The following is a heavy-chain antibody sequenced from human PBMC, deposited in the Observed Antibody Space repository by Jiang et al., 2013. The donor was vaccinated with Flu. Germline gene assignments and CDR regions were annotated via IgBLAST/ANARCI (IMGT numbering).Heavy chain of an antibody. D-gene: IGHD3-10*01. V-gene: IGHV4-61*01. J-gene: IGHJ6*02. Sequence: GLVKPSETLSLTCTVSGGSVSSGNYYWSWIRQPPGRDWSGLGISIIVGVPKYNPSLKSRVTISVDMSQTQISLRLGSVIAADTAMYYCARAGGSGRGYGMDVWGQGTTATVSS. CDR2: SIIVGVP. CDR3: ARAGGSGRGYGMDV. CDR1: GGSVSSGNYY.